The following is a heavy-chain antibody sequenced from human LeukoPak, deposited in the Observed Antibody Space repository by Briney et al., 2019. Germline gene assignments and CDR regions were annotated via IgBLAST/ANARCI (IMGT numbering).Heavy chain of an antibody. CDR2: ISSSSSTI. V-gene: IGHV3-48*01. J-gene: IGHJ4*02. Sequence: HAGGSLRLSCAASGFTFSSYSMNWVRQAPGKGLEWVSFISSSSSTIYYADSVKGRFTISRDNAKDSLYLQMNSLRAEDTAVYYCARGAPGTGPVQWLVDPDDYWGQGTLVTVSS. D-gene: IGHD6-19*01. CDR3: ARGAPGTGPVQWLVDPDDY. CDR1: GFTFSSYS.